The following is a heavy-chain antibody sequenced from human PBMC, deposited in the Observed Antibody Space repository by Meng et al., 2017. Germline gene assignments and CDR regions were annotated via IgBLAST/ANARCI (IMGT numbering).Heavy chain of an antibody. D-gene: IGHD3-3*01. CDR2: IYNSGST. Sequence: SETLSLTCTVSGGSISSGTYYWSWIRQPAGKGLEWIGRIYNSGSTNSNPSLKSRVTISIDTSKNQFSLKLSSVTAADTAVYYCARGGYDFWSGYYLPNYYYGMDVWGQGTTVTVSS. V-gene: IGHV4-61*02. J-gene: IGHJ6*02. CDR1: GGSISSGTYY. CDR3: ARGGYDFWSGYYLPNYYYGMDV.